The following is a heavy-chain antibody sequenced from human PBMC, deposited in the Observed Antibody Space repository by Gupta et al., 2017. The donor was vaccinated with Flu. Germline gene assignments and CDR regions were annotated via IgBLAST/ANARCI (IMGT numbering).Heavy chain of an antibody. CDR1: GFRFNKYV. CDR2: IIGSGDDT. V-gene: IGHV3-23*01. J-gene: IGHJ4*02. Sequence: ASGFRFNKYVMTWVRQAPGKGLEWVSHIIGSGDDTDYADSVKGRFSISRDNSKNTLYLQMNSLRAEDTAIYYCAKDREPGRPGLGDWGQGTLVTVSS. CDR3: AKDREPGRPGLGD. D-gene: IGHD1-26*01.